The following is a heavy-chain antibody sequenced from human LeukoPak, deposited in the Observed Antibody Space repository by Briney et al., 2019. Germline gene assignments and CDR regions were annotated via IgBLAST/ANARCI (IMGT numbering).Heavy chain of an antibody. CDR1: GFTFSNYW. Sequence: GGSLRLSCAASGFTFSNYWMSWVRQAPGKGLEWVTNIKQDGSEKYYVDSVKGRFTISRDNAKNSLYLQMNSLRAEDTAVYYCAELGITMIGGVWGKGTTVTISS. CDR2: IKQDGSEK. V-gene: IGHV3-7*01. J-gene: IGHJ6*04. CDR3: AELGITMIGGV. D-gene: IGHD3-10*02.